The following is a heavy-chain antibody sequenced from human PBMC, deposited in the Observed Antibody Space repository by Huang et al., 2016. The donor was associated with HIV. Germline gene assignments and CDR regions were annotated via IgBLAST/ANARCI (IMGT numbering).Heavy chain of an antibody. J-gene: IGHJ4*02. D-gene: IGHD6-13*01. CDR2: MYGDNEE. CDR1: GFSLTSSGVA. Sequence: QITLKESGPTLVKPTQTLTLTCTFSGFSLTSSGVAVGWIRQPPGKALVWLALMYGDNEERFSPALKTRLTITKDTPKNEVVLTMTNMDPVDTATYYCVHRLRYGKWYVDYWGQGVLVTVSS. CDR3: VHRLRYGKWYVDY. V-gene: IGHV2-5*02.